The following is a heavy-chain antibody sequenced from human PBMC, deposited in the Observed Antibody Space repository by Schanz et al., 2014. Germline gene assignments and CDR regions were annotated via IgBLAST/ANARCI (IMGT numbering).Heavy chain of an antibody. D-gene: IGHD4-17*01. CDR2: INPNSGGT. CDR3: ARVVRSDYLSELDY. J-gene: IGHJ4*02. V-gene: IGHV1-2*02. CDR1: GYTFTGYY. Sequence: QVQLLQSGAEVKKPGASVKVSCKASGYTFTGYYMHWVRQAPGQGLEWMGRINPNSGGTNYAQKFEGRVTMTRDTSISTAYMELSSLTSDDTAVYYCARVVRSDYLSELDYWGQGALVTVSS.